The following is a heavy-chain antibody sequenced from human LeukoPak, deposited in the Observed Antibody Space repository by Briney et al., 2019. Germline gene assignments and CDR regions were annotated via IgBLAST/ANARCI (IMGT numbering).Heavy chain of an antibody. CDR2: IKQDGSEK. V-gene: IGHV3-7*01. J-gene: IGHJ4*02. CDR1: GFTFRRYW. Sequence: PGGSLRLSCAASGFTFRRYWMSWARQASGKGLEWVANIKQDGSEKYYVDSVKGRFTISRDNAKNSLYLQMNSLRAEDTAVYYCARDRSDRLAVAGTSAFDYWGQGTLVTVSS. CDR3: ARDRSDRLAVAGTSAFDY. D-gene: IGHD6-19*01.